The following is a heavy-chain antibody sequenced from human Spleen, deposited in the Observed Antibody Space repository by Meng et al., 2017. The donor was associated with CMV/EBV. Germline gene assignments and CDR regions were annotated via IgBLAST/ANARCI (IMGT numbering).Heavy chain of an antibody. CDR1: GSFSDYY. J-gene: IGHJ4*02. V-gene: IGHV4-34*01. D-gene: IGHD4-23*01. Sequence: GSFSDYYGRWIQQAPGKGLRWNKKMNDGGGTSYNTTLKGQVNISVDTSKGQFSLKLNSVTAADTAVYYCARGLRIDYGGNSGYFDYWGQGTLVTVSS. CDR3: ARGLRIDYGGNSGYFDY. CDR2: MNDGGGT.